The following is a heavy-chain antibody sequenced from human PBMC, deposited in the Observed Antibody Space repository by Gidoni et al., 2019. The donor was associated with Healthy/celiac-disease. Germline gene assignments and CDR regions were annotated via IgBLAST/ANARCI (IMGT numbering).Heavy chain of an antibody. Sequence: EVQLFESGGGLVQPGGSLRLYCAAPGFTFSRYAMSWVRQAPGKGLEWVSAISGSGGSTYYADAVKGRFTISRDNSKNTLYLQMNSLRAEDTAVYYCANPTTVTGPFDYWGQGTLVTVSS. CDR2: ISGSGGST. CDR1: GFTFSRYA. D-gene: IGHD4-17*01. CDR3: ANPTTVTGPFDY. V-gene: IGHV3-23*01. J-gene: IGHJ4*02.